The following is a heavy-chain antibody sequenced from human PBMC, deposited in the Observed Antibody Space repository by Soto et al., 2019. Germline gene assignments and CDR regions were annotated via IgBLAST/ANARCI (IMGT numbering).Heavy chain of an antibody. CDR1: GFTFSSYG. Sequence: QVQLVESGGGVVQPGRSLRLSCAASGFTFSSYGMHWVRQAPGKGLAWVAVISYDGSNKYYADSVKGRFTLSRDNSKNTLYLQLNSLRAEDTAVYYCARTKERFCSGGTCYGRAFDIWGQGTMVTVSS. D-gene: IGHD2-15*01. CDR3: ARTKERFCSGGTCYGRAFDI. J-gene: IGHJ3*02. V-gene: IGHV3-30*03. CDR2: ISYDGSNK.